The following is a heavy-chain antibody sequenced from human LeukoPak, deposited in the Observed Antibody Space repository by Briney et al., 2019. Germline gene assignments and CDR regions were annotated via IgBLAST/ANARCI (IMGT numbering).Heavy chain of an antibody. V-gene: IGHV3-23*01. Sequence: GGSLGLSCAASGFTFSSYAMSWVRQAPGKGLEWVSAISGSGGSTYYADSVKGRFTISRDNSKNTLYLQMNSLRAEDTAVYYCAKVTYDFWSGYYGAFDIWGQGTMVTVSS. CDR2: ISGSGGST. CDR3: AKVTYDFWSGYYGAFDI. CDR1: GFTFSSYA. D-gene: IGHD3-3*01. J-gene: IGHJ3*02.